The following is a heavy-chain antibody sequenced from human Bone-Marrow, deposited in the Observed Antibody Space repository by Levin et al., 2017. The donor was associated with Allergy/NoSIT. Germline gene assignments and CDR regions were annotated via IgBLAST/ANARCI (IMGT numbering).Heavy chain of an antibody. V-gene: IGHV3-53*01. D-gene: IGHD5-18*01. J-gene: IGHJ4*02. CDR2: IYGDGST. Sequence: PGESLKISCAASGFLVSDNYISWVRQAPGKGLEWVSIIYGDGSTYYAGSVKGRFSVSRDNSKNSVYLQMNSLRADDTAVYYCAQGVRYSYGPFDYWSQGALVTVSS. CDR1: GFLVSDNY. CDR3: AQGVRYSYGPFDY.